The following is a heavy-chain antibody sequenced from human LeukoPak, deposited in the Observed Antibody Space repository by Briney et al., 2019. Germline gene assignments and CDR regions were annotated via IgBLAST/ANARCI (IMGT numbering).Heavy chain of an antibody. Sequence: SETLSLTCTVSGGSISSYYWSWIRQPPGKGLEWIGYIYYSGSTNYNPSLKSRVTISVDTSKNQFSLKLSSVTAADTAVYYCARVHYYGSGSYYTFGFYFDYWGQGTLVTVSS. CDR2: IYYSGST. CDR1: GGSISSYY. J-gene: IGHJ4*02. V-gene: IGHV4-59*01. CDR3: ARVHYYGSGSYYTFGFYFDY. D-gene: IGHD3-10*01.